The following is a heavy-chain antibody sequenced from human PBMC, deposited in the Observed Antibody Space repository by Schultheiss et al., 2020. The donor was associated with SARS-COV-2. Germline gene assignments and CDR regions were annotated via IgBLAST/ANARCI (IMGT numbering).Heavy chain of an antibody. Sequence: GGSLRLSCVVSGFTFSNYAMSWVRQAPGKGLEWVSAISGSGGSTYYADSVKGRFTISRDNSKNTLYLQMNSLRAEDTAVYYCARSTANTRPITIFGVGWFDPWGQGTLVTVSS. J-gene: IGHJ5*02. CDR3: ARSTANTRPITIFGVGWFDP. V-gene: IGHV3-23*01. D-gene: IGHD3-3*01. CDR2: ISGSGGST. CDR1: GFTFSNYA.